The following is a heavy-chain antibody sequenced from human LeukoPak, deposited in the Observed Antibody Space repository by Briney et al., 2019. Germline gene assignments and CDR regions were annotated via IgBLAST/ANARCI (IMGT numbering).Heavy chain of an antibody. Sequence: SVNVSYKPSRGTVSSYAILWVRQAPGQGLEWMGGIIPIFGTANYAQKFQGRVTITADESTSTAYMELSSLRSEDTAVYYCASRDGYNYPFGYWGQGTLVTVSS. CDR3: ASRDGYNYPFGY. V-gene: IGHV1-69*13. CDR2: IIPIFGTA. CDR1: RGTVSSYA. J-gene: IGHJ4*02. D-gene: IGHD5-24*01.